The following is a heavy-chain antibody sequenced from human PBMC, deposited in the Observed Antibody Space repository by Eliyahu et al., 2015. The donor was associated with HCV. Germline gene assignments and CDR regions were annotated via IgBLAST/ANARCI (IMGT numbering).Heavy chain of an antibody. V-gene: IGHV1-18*04. CDR1: GYTFTSYG. CDR3: ARDPPELWFGESYYYYGMDV. D-gene: IGHD3-10*01. CDR2: ISAYNGNT. Sequence: QVQLVQSGAEVKKPGASVKVSCKASGYTFTSYGISWVRQAPGQGLEWMGWISAYNGNTNYAQKLQGRVTMTTDTSTSTAYMELRSLRSDDTAVYYCARDPPELWFGESYYYYGMDVWGQGTTVTVSS. J-gene: IGHJ6*02.